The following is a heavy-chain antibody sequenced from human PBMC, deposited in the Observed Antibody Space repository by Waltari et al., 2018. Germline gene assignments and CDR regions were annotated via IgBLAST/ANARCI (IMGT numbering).Heavy chain of an antibody. V-gene: IGHV3-43D*04. D-gene: IGHD2-2*01. Sequence: EVQLVESGGVVVQPGGSLRLSCAASGFTFDDYAMHWVRQAPGKGLEWVSLISWDGGSTYYADSVKGRFTSSRDNSKNSLYLQMNSLRAEDTALYYCAKDSYCSSTSCYHYYYYGMDVWGQGTTVIVSS. CDR3: AKDSYCSSTSCYHYYYYGMDV. CDR2: ISWDGGST. J-gene: IGHJ6*02. CDR1: GFTFDDYA.